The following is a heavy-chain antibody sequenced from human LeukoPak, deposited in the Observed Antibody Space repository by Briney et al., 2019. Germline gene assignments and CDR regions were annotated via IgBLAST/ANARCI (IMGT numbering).Heavy chain of an antibody. V-gene: IGHV1-69*01. CDR2: IIPIFGTA. CDR3: ARPLLYSSSWYGPLGY. Sequence: ASVKVSCKASGGTFRSYAISWVRQAPGQGLEWMGGIIPIFGTANYAQKFRGRVTITADESTSTAYMELSSLRSEDTAVYYCARPLLYSSSWYGPLGYWGQGTLVTVSS. CDR1: GGTFRSYA. J-gene: IGHJ4*02. D-gene: IGHD6-13*01.